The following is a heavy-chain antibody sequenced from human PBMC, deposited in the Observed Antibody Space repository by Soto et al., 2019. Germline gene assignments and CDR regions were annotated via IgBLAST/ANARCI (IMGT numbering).Heavy chain of an antibody. Sequence: GASVKVSCKASGYTFTSYGISWVRQAPGQGLEWMGWISAYNGNTNYAQKLQGRVTMTTDTSTSTAYMELRSLRSDDTAVYYCARDVSSSLNFYYYYYGMDVWGQGTTVTVSS. CDR2: ISAYNGNT. D-gene: IGHD6-13*01. V-gene: IGHV1-18*01. J-gene: IGHJ6*02. CDR3: ARDVSSSLNFYYYYYGMDV. CDR1: GYTFTSYG.